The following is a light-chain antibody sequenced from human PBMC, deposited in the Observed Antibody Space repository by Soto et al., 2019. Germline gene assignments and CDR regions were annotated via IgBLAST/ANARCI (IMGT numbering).Light chain of an antibody. V-gene: IGKV3-20*01. Sequence: ENVLTQSRGTLSLSPGSRPTLSCMASQSVSSNYLAWYQQKPGQAPRVLIYGASSRATGIPDRFSGSGSGTDFTLTISRLQPEDFVVYDGQQYGSSPKTFCQGTKVDI. CDR3: QQYGSSPKT. CDR1: QSVSSNY. J-gene: IGKJ1*01. CDR2: GAS.